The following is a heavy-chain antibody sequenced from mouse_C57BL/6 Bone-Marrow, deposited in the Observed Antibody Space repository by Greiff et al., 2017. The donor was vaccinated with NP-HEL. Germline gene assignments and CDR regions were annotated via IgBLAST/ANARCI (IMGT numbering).Heavy chain of an antibody. D-gene: IGHD2-5*01. CDR3: ARGCYSNSYYAMDY. CDR2: IDPSDSYT. Sequence: QVQLQQPGAELVRPGTSVKLSCKASGYTFTSYWMHWVKQRPGQDLEWIGVIDPSDSYTNYNQNFQGKVTFTVDPSSNTASMQLSSLTSEDTAVYYCARGCYSNSYYAMDYWGQGTAVTVS. CDR1: GYTFTSYW. J-gene: IGHJ4*01. V-gene: IGHV1-59*01.